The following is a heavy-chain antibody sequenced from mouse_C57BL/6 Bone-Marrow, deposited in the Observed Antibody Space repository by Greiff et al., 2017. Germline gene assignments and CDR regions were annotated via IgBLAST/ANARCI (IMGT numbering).Heavy chain of an antibody. Sequence: VQLQQSGAELMKPGASVKLSCKATGYTFTGYWIEWVKQRPGPGLEWIGEILPGSGSTNYNEKFKGKATFTADTSSNTAYMELISLSTADSAIYYCVRLYDGYCTDARDYWGQGTTITVSS. CDR3: VRLYDGYCTDARDY. D-gene: IGHD2-3*01. J-gene: IGHJ4*01. CDR2: ILPGSGST. V-gene: IGHV1-9*01. CDR1: GYTFTGYW.